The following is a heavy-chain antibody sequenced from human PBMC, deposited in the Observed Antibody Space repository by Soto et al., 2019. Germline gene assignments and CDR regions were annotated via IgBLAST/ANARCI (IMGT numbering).Heavy chain of an antibody. CDR1: GYTYSKYI. D-gene: IGHD6-19*01. J-gene: IGHJ4*02. V-gene: IGHV1-18*04. Sequence: QVQLVQSGAEVKKPGASVKVSCKTSGYTYSKYIIAWVRQTPGQGLEWMGWISGYNGDTQYAQGLQGRVTFTSETSTSTAYMELRSLTSDDTAVYYCVREFLAGSFDNWGQGTLVTVSS. CDR2: ISGYNGDT. CDR3: VREFLAGSFDN.